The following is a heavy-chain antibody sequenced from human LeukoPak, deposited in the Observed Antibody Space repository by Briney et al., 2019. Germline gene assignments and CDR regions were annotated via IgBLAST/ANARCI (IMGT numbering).Heavy chain of an antibody. J-gene: IGHJ5*02. V-gene: IGHV4-4*02. Sequence: SETLSLTCAVSGGSISSSNWWSWVRRPPGEGLEWIGEINHSGSTNYNPSLKSRVTISVDTSKNQFSLKLSSVTAADTAVYYCASRVKSDSYGYWFDPWGQGTLFTVSS. CDR2: INHSGST. CDR1: GGSISSSNW. D-gene: IGHD5-18*01. CDR3: ASRVKSDSYGYWFDP.